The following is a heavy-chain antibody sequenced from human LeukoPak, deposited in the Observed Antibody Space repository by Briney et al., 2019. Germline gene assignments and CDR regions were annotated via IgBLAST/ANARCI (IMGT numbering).Heavy chain of an antibody. CDR2: ISGDGGST. V-gene: IGHV3-43*02. D-gene: IGHD5-18*01. Sequence: GGSLRLSCAASGFTFDDYAMHWARQAPGKGLEWVSLISGDGGSTYYADSVKGRFTISRDNSKNSLYLQMNSLRTEDTALYYCAKEIGYSYGYDWFDPWGQGTLVTVSS. CDR3: AKEIGYSYGYDWFDP. CDR1: GFTFDDYA. J-gene: IGHJ5*02.